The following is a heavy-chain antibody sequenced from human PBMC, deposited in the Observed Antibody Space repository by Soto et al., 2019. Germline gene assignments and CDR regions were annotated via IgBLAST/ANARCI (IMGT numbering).Heavy chain of an antibody. CDR3: ARDSGYDSTD. J-gene: IGHJ4*02. D-gene: IGHD3-22*01. CDR2: LSASDGRT. CDR1: GFTFSTYG. Sequence: EVQLLESGGGLVQPGGSLRLSCAASGFTFSTYGMSWVRQAPGKGLEWISGLSASDGRTTYADSVKGRFTISRDNSKNTLYLQMNSLRVEDTAVYYCARDSGYDSTDWGQGTLVTVSS. V-gene: IGHV3-23*01.